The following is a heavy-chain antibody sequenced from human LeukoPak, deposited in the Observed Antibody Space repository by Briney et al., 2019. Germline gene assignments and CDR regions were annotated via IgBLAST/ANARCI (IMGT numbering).Heavy chain of an antibody. CDR1: GGSISSGGYY. Sequence: PSETLSLTCTVSGGSISSGGYYWSWIRQPPGKGLEWIGYIYYSGSTYYNPSLKSRVTISVDTSKNQFSLKLSSVTAADTAVYYCARGIRKQLDLNWFDPWGQGTLVTVSS. J-gene: IGHJ5*02. V-gene: IGHV4-30-4*08. CDR2: IYYSGST. D-gene: IGHD6-6*01. CDR3: ARGIRKQLDLNWFDP.